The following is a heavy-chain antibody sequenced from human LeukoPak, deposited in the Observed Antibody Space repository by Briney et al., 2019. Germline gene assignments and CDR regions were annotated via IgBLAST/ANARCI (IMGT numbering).Heavy chain of an antibody. J-gene: IGHJ6*02. CDR3: ANHYYDSSGYYYNYYYGMDV. D-gene: IGHD3-22*01. CDR2: ICGSCWCT. CDR1: GINFSRHA. V-gene: IGHV3-23*01. Sequence: WGSLRLFCSASGINFSRHAKGLVRQGSGKGLELVSAICGSCWCTYYADSVKGRFTISRDNSKNTLYLQMNSLRAEDTAVYYCANHYYDSSGYYYNYYYGMDVWGQGTTVTVSS.